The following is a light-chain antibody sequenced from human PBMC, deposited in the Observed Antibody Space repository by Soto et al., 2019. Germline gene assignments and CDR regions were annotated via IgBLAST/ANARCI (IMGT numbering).Light chain of an antibody. CDR1: SSNIGINT. V-gene: IGLV1-44*01. J-gene: IGLJ1*01. Sequence: QSVLTQPPSASGTPGQRVTISCFGSSSNIGINTVNWYQQLPGTAPKVLIYVDNHRPSGVPDRFSGYKSGTSASLAISGLQSEDEADYYCAAWDDNLNGFVFGTGTKVTVL. CDR3: AAWDDNLNGFV. CDR2: VDN.